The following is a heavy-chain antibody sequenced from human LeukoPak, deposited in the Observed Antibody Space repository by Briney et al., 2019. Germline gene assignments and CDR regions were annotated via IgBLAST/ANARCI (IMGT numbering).Heavy chain of an antibody. Sequence: ASVKVSCKASGYTFTSYDINWVRQATGQGLEWMGWMNPNSGITGYAQKFQGRVTMTRNTSISTAYMELSSLRSEDTAVYYCARGVAAASGGDWFDPWGQGTLVTVSS. CDR3: ARGVAAASGGDWFDP. J-gene: IGHJ5*02. D-gene: IGHD6-13*01. V-gene: IGHV1-8*01. CDR1: GYTFTSYD. CDR2: MNPNSGIT.